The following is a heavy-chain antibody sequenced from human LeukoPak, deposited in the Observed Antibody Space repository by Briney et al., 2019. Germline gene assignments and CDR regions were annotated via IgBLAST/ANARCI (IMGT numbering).Heavy chain of an antibody. V-gene: IGHV1-18*01. Sequence: ASVKVSCXASGYTFTNYNIAWVRQARGQGLEWVAWISAYNSNTKYAQKLQGRVTMTTDTSTSTAYMELRSLRFDDTAIYYCARDGYFDSWGQGTLVTVSS. CDR1: GYTFTNYN. CDR2: ISAYNSNT. CDR3: ARDGYFDS. J-gene: IGHJ4*02.